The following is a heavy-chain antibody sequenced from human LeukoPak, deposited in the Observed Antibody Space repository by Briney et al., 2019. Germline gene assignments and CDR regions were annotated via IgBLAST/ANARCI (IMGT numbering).Heavy chain of an antibody. CDR1: GYTFTGYY. V-gene: IGHV1-2*02. J-gene: IGHJ3*02. CDR3: ARGAYGSGWEAFDI. CDR2: INPNSGGT. D-gene: IGHD3-10*01. Sequence: ASVKVSCKASGYTFTGYYLHWVRQAPGQGLEYMGCINPNSGGTNYEQNFQGRVTMTRDTSISTAYMELSRLRSDDTAVYYCARGAYGSGWEAFDIWGQGTMVTVSS.